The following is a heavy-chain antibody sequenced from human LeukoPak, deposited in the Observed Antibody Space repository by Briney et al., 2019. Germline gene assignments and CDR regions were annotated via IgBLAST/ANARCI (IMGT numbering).Heavy chain of an antibody. V-gene: IGHV3-48*01. D-gene: IGHD6-13*01. CDR3: ANFEPGYTSSWYAEF. CDR1: GFTFSSSR. Sequence: GESLRLSCEVSGFTFSSSRMNWVRQAPGKGLEWVSYISSRGTTKHYADSVKGRFTISRDNAKNALYLQMNSLRVEDTAVYYCANFEPGYTSSWYAEFWGRGTLVTVSS. CDR2: ISSRGTTK. J-gene: IGHJ4*02.